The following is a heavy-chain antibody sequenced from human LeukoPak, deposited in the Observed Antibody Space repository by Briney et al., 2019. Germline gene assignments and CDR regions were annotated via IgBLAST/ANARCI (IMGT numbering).Heavy chain of an antibody. J-gene: IGHJ4*02. D-gene: IGHD6-19*01. CDR2: IKKDESEK. V-gene: IGHV3-7*01. CDR1: GFTFSSYA. Sequence: GGSLRLSCAASGFTFSSYAMSWVRQAPGKGLEWVANIKKDESEKHYVDSVKGRFTISRDNAKNSLFLQLNSLRVEDTAVYYCASGGWLDYWGQGTLVTVSS. CDR3: ASGGWLDY.